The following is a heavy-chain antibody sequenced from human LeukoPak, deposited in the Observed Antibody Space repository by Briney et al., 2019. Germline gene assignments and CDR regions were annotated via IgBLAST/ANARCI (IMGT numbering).Heavy chain of an antibody. V-gene: IGHV3-53*01. CDR3: SRGPNSWFDP. Sequence: GGSLRLSCAASGFTFSSNYMSWVRQAPGKGLEWVSVIYSAGSTYYTDSVKGRFTISRVNSNNTLYLQMNSLRAEDTAVYYCSRGPNSWFDPWGQGTLVTVSS. CDR2: IYSAGST. CDR1: GFTFSSNY. J-gene: IGHJ5*02.